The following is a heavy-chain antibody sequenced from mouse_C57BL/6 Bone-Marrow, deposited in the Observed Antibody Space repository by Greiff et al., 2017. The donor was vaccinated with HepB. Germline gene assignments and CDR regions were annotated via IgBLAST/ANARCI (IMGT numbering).Heavy chain of an antibody. J-gene: IGHJ3*01. V-gene: IGHV1-82*01. D-gene: IGHD2-1*01. CDR3: ASKVYYGNYDGWFAY. CDR1: GYAFSSSW. Sequence: QVQLQQSGPELVKPGASVKISCKASGYAFSSSWMNWVKQRPGKGLEWIGRIYPGDGDTNYNGKFKGKATLTADKSSSTAYMQLSSLTSEDSAVYFCASKVYYGNYDGWFAYWGQGTLVTVSA. CDR2: IYPGDGDT.